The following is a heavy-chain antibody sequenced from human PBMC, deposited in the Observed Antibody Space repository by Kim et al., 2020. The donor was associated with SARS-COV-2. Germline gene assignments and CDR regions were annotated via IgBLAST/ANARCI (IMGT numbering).Heavy chain of an antibody. Sequence: KDRVTISVDTSKNQFSLKLSSVTAADTAVYYCARGGQYYDILTGYDAFDIWGQGTMVTVSS. J-gene: IGHJ3*02. V-gene: IGHV4-59*09. D-gene: IGHD3-9*01. CDR3: ARGGQYYDILTGYDAFDI.